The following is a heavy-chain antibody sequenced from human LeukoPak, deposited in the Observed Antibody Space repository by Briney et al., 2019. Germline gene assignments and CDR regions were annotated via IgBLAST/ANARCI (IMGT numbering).Heavy chain of an antibody. D-gene: IGHD3-22*01. CDR1: RFAFSDYY. V-gene: IGHV3-11*01. CDR3: VRDRNGYYSFDY. Sequence: GGALRLSCAASRFAFSDYYMSWLRQAPGKGLEGVSYISSRGDTIYYADSVRGRFTISRENAGRSLYLQMNGLRAEDTAVYYCVRDRNGYYSFDYWGQGTLVTVSS. J-gene: IGHJ4*02. CDR2: ISSRGDTI.